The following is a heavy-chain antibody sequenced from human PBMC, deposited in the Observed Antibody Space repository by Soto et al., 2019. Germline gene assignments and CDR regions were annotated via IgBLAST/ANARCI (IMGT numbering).Heavy chain of an antibody. V-gene: IGHV3-23*01. Sequence: EVQLLESGGGLVQPGGSLSLSCAASGFTFSSYAMSWVRQTPGKGLEWVAGISGSGGATYYADAVKGRLTISRANSNNTLDIPRNSPGAEDTDVYYCATELGPPVRSHCPYWYFDVWGRGTLVTVSS. J-gene: IGHJ2*01. D-gene: IGHD7-27*01. CDR2: ISGSGGAT. CDR3: ATELGPPVRSHCPYWYFDV. CDR1: GFTFSSYA.